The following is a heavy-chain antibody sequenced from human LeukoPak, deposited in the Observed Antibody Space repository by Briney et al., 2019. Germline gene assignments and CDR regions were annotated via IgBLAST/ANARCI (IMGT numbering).Heavy chain of an antibody. V-gene: IGHV4-31*03. Sequence: SQTLSLTCTVSGGSISSGGYYWSWIRQHPGKGLEWIGYIYYSRSTYYNPSLKSRVTISVDTSKNQFSLKLSSVTAADTAAYYCASTYGSGSYPTLLWGQGTLVTVSS. CDR3: ASTYGSGSYPTLL. D-gene: IGHD3-10*01. J-gene: IGHJ4*02. CDR1: GGSISSGGYY. CDR2: IYYSRST.